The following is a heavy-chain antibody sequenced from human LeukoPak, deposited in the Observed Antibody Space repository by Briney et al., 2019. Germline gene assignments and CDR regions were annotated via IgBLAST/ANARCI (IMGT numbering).Heavy chain of an antibody. CDR1: GGSISSYY. CDR2: LSKSGNT. CDR3: ARARYVNSFYAFDI. J-gene: IGHJ3*02. V-gene: IGHV4-59*01. Sequence: SETLSLTCTVSGGSISSYYWSWIRLPPGKGLEWIGYLSKSGNTNYSPSLKSRVTIFGDASKNQFFLKLSSVTAADTAVYYCARARYVNSFYAFDIWGQGTLVTVSS. D-gene: IGHD3-9*01.